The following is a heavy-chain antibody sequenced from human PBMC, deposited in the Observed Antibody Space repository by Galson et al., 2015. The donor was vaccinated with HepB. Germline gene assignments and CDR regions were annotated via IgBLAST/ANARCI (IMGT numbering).Heavy chain of an antibody. V-gene: IGHV1-69*13. J-gene: IGHJ6*02. CDR1: GGTFSSYA. Sequence: SVKVSCKASGGTFSSYAISWVRQAPGQGLEWMGGIIPIFGTANYAQKFQGRVTITADESTSKAYMELSSLRSEDTAMYYCARDQGGTYCGGACPEVDYCYYALHVWGQGTTVTVSS. CDR2: IIPIFGTA. CDR3: ARDQGGTYCGGACPEVDYCYYALHV. D-gene: IGHD2-21*02.